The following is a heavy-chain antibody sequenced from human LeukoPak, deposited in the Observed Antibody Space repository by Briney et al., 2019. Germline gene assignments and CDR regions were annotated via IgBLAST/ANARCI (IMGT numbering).Heavy chain of an antibody. CDR1: GFTFSSYD. Sequence: GGSLRLSCAASGFTFSSYDMYWVRQAPGKGLDWVAFVRYDGSNKYYADSVKGRFTISRDNSKNTLYLQMNSLRAEDTAVYYCAKDTNSGSPWAFDYWGQGTLVTVSS. D-gene: IGHD1-26*01. V-gene: IGHV3-30*02. CDR2: VRYDGSNK. J-gene: IGHJ4*02. CDR3: AKDTNSGSPWAFDY.